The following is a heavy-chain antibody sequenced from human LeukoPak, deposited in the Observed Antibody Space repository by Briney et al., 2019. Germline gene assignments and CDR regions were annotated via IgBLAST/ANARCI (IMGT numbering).Heavy chain of an antibody. CDR2: TYYRSKWYN. V-gene: IGHV6-1*01. CDR3: AREVGGYDSSGFYRPFDY. D-gene: IGHD3-22*01. Sequence: SQTLSLTCAISGDSVSSNSAAWDWVRQSPSRGLEWLGRTYYRSKWYNDDAVSVKSRITINPDTSKNQFSLQLNSVTPEDTAVYYCAREVGGYDSSGFYRPFDYWGQGTLVTVSS. J-gene: IGHJ4*02. CDR1: GDSVSSNSAA.